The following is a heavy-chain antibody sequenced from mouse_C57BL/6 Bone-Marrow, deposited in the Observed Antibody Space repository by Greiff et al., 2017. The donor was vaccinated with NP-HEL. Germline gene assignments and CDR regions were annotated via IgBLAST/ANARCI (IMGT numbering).Heavy chain of an antibody. J-gene: IGHJ2*01. CDR3: TFYYSNYPYYFDF. CDR2: IDPENGDT. Sequence: VQLQQSGAELVRPGASVKLSCTASGFNIKDDYMHWVKQRPEQGLEWIGWIDPENGDTEYASKFQGKATITADTSSNTAYLQLRSLTSDDTAVYYCTFYYSNYPYYFDFWGQGTTLTVSS. CDR1: GFNIKDDY. V-gene: IGHV14-4*01. D-gene: IGHD2-5*01.